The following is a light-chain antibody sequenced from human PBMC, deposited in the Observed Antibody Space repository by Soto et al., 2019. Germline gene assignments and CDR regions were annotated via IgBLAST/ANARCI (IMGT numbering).Light chain of an antibody. V-gene: IGKV3-20*01. J-gene: IGKJ1*01. CDR2: GAS. CDR3: QQYGSSPPRT. CDR1: QSVSNDF. Sequence: EIVLTQSPGILSLSPGQRVTLSCRASQSVSNDFLAWYQQKPGQAPRLLIYGASTRATDVPDRFSGIGSGADFTLTISRLEPEDFAVYYCQQYGSSPPRTFGQGTKVEMK.